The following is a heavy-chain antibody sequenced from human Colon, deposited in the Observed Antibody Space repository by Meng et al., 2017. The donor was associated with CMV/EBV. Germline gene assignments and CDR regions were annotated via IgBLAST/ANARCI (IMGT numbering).Heavy chain of an antibody. CDR1: GDSVSSNIAA. J-gene: IGHJ4*02. CDR3: ARDQTGGALFDN. D-gene: IGHD3-10*01. CDR2: TYYRSKWYH. Sequence: SGDSVSSNIAAWHWIRQSPSRGLEWLGGTYYRSKWYHDYAVSVKSRVTINPDTSKNQFSLQLNSVTPEDTAVYYCARDQTGGALFDNWGQGTLVTVSS. V-gene: IGHV6-1*01.